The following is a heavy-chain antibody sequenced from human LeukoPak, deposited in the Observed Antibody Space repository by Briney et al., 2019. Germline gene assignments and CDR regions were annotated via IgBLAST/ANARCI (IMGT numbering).Heavy chain of an antibody. V-gene: IGHV4-59*01. CDR2: IYYSGST. CDR1: GGSISSYY. J-gene: IGHJ6*02. Sequence: SETLSLTCTVSGGSISSYYWSWIRQPPGKGLEWIGYIYYSGSTNYNPSLKSRVTISVDTSKNQFSLKLSSVTAADTAVCYCASGSYYRDYYYYYGMDVWGQGTTVTVSS. D-gene: IGHD1-26*01. CDR3: ASGSYYRDYYYYYGMDV.